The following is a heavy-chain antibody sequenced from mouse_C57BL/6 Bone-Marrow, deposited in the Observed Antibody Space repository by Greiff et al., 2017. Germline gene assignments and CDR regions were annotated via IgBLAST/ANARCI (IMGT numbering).Heavy chain of an antibody. CDR1: GFTFSDYG. D-gene: IGHD2-3*01. CDR3: ASDDDWYFDV. J-gene: IGHJ1*03. CDR2: ISSGSSTI. V-gene: IGHV5-17*01. Sequence: EVKLVESGGGLVKPGGSLKLSCAASGFTFSDYGMHWVRQAPEKGLEWVAYISSGSSTIYYADTVKGRFTISRDNAKNTLFVQMTRLRSDDTAMYDCASDDDWYFDVWGTGTTVTVAS.